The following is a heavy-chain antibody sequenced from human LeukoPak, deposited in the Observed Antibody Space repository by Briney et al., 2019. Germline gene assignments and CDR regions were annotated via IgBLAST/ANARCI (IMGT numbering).Heavy chain of an antibody. V-gene: IGHV4-39*01. J-gene: IGHJ4*02. CDR2: IYYSGNT. CDR1: TGSISSSGYY. D-gene: IGHD4-17*01. Sequence: PSETLSLTCTVSTGSISSSGYYWGWIRQPPVKGLEWIGSIYYSGNTYYNSSLKSRVAISVDKSKNQFSLTLTSVTAADTAVYYCARHSSVTTDYWGQGTLVTVSS. CDR3: ARHSSVTTDY.